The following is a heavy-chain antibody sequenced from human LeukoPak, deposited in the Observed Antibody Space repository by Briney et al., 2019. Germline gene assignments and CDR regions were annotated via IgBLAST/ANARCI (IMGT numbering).Heavy chain of an antibody. D-gene: IGHD6-19*01. CDR2: ISGSGGST. CDR3: AKDLRVAAVAGTRGWFDP. Sequence: GGSLRLSCAASGFTFSSCAMSWVRQAPGKGLEWVSAISGSGGSTYYADSVKGRFTISRDNSKNTLYLQMNSLRAEDTAVYYCAKDLRVAAVAGTRGWFDPWGQGTLVTVSS. V-gene: IGHV3-23*01. CDR1: GFTFSSCA. J-gene: IGHJ5*02.